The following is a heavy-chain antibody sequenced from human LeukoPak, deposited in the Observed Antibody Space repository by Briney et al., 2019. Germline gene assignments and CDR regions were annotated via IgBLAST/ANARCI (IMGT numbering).Heavy chain of an antibody. J-gene: IGHJ4*02. CDR2: IYPGDSDI. Sequence: GESLKISCNGSGYSFTNYWIGWVRQMPGKGLEWMGIIYPGDSDIRYSPSFQGQVTISADKSISTAYLQWSSLKASDTAMYYCARTGYSSRWAIDNWGQGTLVIVSS. CDR3: ARTGYSSRWAIDN. D-gene: IGHD6-13*01. V-gene: IGHV5-51*01. CDR1: GYSFTNYW.